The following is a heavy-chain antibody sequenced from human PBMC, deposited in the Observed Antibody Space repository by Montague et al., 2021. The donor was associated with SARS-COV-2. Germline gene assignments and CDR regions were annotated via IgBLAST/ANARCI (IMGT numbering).Heavy chain of an antibody. Sequence: SETLSLTCTVSGDSIRYFYWSWIRQPAGKGLEWNGRVSASGSTNYNPSLNSRVTMSVDTSKKQFPLRLSPVTAADTAVYYCARDVVAAPGTFDYWGQGTLVTVSS. CDR2: VSASGST. V-gene: IGHV4-4*07. CDR3: ARDVVAAPGTFDY. J-gene: IGHJ4*02. D-gene: IGHD6-13*01. CDR1: GDSIRYFY.